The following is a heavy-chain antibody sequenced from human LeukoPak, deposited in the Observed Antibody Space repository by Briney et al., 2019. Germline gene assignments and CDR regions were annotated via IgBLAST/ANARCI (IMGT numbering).Heavy chain of an antibody. CDR1: GGSFSGYY. V-gene: IGHV4-34*01. J-gene: IGHJ3*02. Sequence: PSETLSLTCAVYGGSFSGYYWSWIRQPPGKGLEWIGEINHSGSTNYNPSLKSRVTISVDTSKNQFSLKLSSVTAADTAVYYCARDRPLQQQAFDIWGQGTMVTVSS. CDR2: INHSGST. CDR3: ARDRPLQQQAFDI. D-gene: IGHD6-13*01.